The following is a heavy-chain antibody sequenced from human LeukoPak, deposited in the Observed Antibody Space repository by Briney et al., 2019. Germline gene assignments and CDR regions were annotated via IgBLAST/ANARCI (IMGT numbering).Heavy chain of an antibody. Sequence: TGGSLRLSCEVSGFAFSSYWMHWVRQAPGKGLVWVSRINTDGSRTVYADSVRGRFTISRDNAKNTVYLQMNSLRDEDTAVYYCAKVRGVTIFSDYWGQGTLVSVSS. CDR1: GFAFSSYW. D-gene: IGHD3-10*01. CDR3: AKVRGVTIFSDY. V-gene: IGHV3-74*01. CDR2: INTDGSRT. J-gene: IGHJ4*02.